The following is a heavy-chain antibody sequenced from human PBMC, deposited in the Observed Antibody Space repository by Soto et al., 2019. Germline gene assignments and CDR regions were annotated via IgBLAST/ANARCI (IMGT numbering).Heavy chain of an antibody. CDR2: ISLYGGNT. V-gene: IGHV1-18*01. D-gene: IGHD3-22*01. CDR1: GYTFSSYG. J-gene: IGHJ6*02. CDR3: ARGGYYDSSGSRNYHYYSMNV. Sequence: QVQLVQSGGEVKKPGASVKVSCKSSGYTFSSYGINWVRQAPGQGLEWLGWISLYGGNTKYAQIVQGRVSMTTATSAKTAYMEVRCLRSDDTAVYYCARGGYYDSSGSRNYHYYSMNVWGQGTTVTVS.